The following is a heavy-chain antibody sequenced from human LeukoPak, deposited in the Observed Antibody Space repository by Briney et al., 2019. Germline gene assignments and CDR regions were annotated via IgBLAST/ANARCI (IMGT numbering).Heavy chain of an antibody. CDR3: VRSDDFWSGYYGY. CDR1: GGSISSSSYY. V-gene: IGHV4-39*07. J-gene: IGHJ4*02. Sequence: SETLSLTCTVSGGSISSSSYYWGWIRQPPGKGLEWIGSIYYSGSTYYNPSLESRVTISVDASKNQFSLKLSSVTAADTAVYYCVRSDDFWSGYYGYWGQGTLVTVSS. CDR2: IYYSGST. D-gene: IGHD3-3*01.